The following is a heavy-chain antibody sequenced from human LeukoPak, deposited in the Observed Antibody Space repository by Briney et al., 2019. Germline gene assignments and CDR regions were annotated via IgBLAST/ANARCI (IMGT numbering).Heavy chain of an antibody. CDR1: GFTFSSYG. CDR2: ISGSGGST. V-gene: IGHV3-23*01. Sequence: GGSLRLSCAASGFTFSSYGMSWVRQAPGKGLEWVSAISGSGGSTYYADSVKGRFTISRDNSKNTLYLQMNGLRAEDTAVYYCAKDHSLVTEVAATDWGQGTLVTVSS. CDR3: AKDHSLVTEVAATD. J-gene: IGHJ4*02. D-gene: IGHD2-15*01.